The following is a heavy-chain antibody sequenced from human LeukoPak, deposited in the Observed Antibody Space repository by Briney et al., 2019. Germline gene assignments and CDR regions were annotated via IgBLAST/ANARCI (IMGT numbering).Heavy chain of an antibody. J-gene: IGHJ4*02. Sequence: GGSLRLSCAASGFTFSSYSMNWVRQAPGKGLEWVSYISSSSSTIYYADSVKGRFTISRDNAKNSLYLQTNSLRAEDTAVYYCAKGSDYWGQGTLVTVSS. CDR3: AKGSDY. CDR1: GFTFSSYS. CDR2: ISSSSSTI. V-gene: IGHV3-48*04.